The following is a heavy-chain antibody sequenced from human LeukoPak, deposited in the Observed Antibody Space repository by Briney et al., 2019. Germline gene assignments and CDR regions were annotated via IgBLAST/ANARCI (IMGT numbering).Heavy chain of an antibody. CDR2: ISYDGSNK. CDR1: GFTFSSYG. D-gene: IGHD4-17*01. V-gene: IGHV3-30*18. Sequence: PGGSLRLSCAASGFTFSSYGMHWVRQAPGKGLEWVAVISYDGSNKYNEDSVKGRFTISRDNSKNTLYLQVNSLRAEHTAVYYCANLATVTTRGVFDIWGQGTMVTVSS. J-gene: IGHJ3*02. CDR3: ANLATVTTRGVFDI.